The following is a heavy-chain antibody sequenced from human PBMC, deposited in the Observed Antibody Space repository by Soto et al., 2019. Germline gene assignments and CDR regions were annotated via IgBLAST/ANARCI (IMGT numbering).Heavy chain of an antibody. V-gene: IGHV1-69*13. Sequence: GASVKVSCKASGGTFSSYAISWVRQAPGQGLEWMGGIIPIFGTANYAQKFQGRVTITADESTSTAYMELSSLRSEDTAVYYCARQRSLEWLRFDYWGQGTLVTVSS. J-gene: IGHJ4*02. CDR1: GGTFSSYA. CDR3: ARQRSLEWLRFDY. CDR2: IIPIFGTA. D-gene: IGHD3-3*01.